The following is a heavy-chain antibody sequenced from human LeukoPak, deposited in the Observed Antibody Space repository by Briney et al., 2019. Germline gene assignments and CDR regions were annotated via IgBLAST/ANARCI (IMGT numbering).Heavy chain of an antibody. D-gene: IGHD7-27*01. V-gene: IGHV5-10-1*01. CDR1: GYSFTRNW. CDR2: IDPTDSYT. Sequence: GESLRISCKGSGYSFTRNWISWVRQMPGKGLEWMGRIDPTDSYTNYSPSFQGHVTISTDKSISTAYLQWSSPKASDTATYFCERSGPSGDFDHWGQGTLVTVSS. J-gene: IGHJ4*02. CDR3: ERSGPSGDFDH.